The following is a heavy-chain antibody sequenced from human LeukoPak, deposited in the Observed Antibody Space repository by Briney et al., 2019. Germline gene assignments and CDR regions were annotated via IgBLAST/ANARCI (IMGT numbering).Heavy chain of an antibody. J-gene: IGHJ6*03. CDR1: GGSISSYY. CDR3: ARAGSGADFWSGPYYYYYYMDV. V-gene: IGHV4-59*01. CDR2: IYYSGST. Sequence: SETLSLTCTVSGGSISSYYWSWIRQPPGKGLEWSGYIYYSGSTNYNPSLKSRVTISVDTSKNQFSLKLSSVTAADTAVYYCARAGSGADFWSGPYYYYYYMDVWGKGTTVAVSS. D-gene: IGHD3-3*01.